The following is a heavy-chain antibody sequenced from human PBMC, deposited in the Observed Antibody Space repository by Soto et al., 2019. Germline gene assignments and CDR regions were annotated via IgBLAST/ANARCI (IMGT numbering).Heavy chain of an antibody. Sequence: PSETLSLTGTVSGGSISSGYYYWSWIRQPPGKGLEWIGYIYYSGSTYYNPSLKSRVTISVDTSKNQFSLKLSSVTAADKAVYYCASTIVVVTAIYFDYFGQGTLLAFSS. CDR3: ASTIVVVTAIYFDY. CDR2: IYYSGST. V-gene: IGHV4-30-4*01. D-gene: IGHD2-21*02. CDR1: GGSISSGYYY. J-gene: IGHJ4*02.